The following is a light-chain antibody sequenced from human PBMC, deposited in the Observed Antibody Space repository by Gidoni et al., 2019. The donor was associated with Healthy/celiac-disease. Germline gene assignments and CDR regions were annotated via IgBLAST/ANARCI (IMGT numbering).Light chain of an antibody. CDR1: QSISSL. V-gene: IGKV1-5*03. Sequence: DIQMTQSPSTLSASVGDRVTITCRASQSISSLLSWYQQKTGNAPTLLIYKASSLESGVPSRFSSSGSGTEFTLTISRLQPDDFASYYCQQYNSYPTFGQGTKVEIK. CDR3: QQYNSYPT. CDR2: KAS. J-gene: IGKJ1*01.